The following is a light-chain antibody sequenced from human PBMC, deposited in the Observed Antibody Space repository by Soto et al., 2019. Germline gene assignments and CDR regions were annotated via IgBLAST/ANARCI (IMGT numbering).Light chain of an antibody. CDR1: RNIYSN. CDR3: LQYHNLWA. J-gene: IGKJ1*01. Sequence: IVMTQSPATLSVSPGERATLSCRASRNIYSNVAWYQQRPGQAPRLLIYRASTRAPGIPARFSGSGSGTEFTLTIRRLQSEDFTVYSCLQYHNLWACGQGNKVELK. V-gene: IGKV3-15*01. CDR2: RAS.